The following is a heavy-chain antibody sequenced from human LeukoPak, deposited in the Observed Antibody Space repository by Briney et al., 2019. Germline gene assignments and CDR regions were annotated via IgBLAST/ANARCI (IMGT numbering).Heavy chain of an antibody. CDR1: GYTFTGTY. CDR2: INPKNGAT. V-gene: IGHV1-2*02. CDR3: ARRWGFSSGGYGYFDL. D-gene: IGHD6-19*01. J-gene: IGHJ2*01. Sequence: ASLNVSCKASGYTFTGTYIHWVRQAPGQGLEWMGWINPKNGATNYAQKFQGRVTMTRDTSITTAYMELNRLDSDDTALYYCARRWGFSSGGYGYFDLWGRGTLVSVSS.